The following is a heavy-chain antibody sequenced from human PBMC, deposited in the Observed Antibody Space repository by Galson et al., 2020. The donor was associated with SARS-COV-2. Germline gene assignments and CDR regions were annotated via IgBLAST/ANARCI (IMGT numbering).Heavy chain of an antibody. CDR2: IKPDGSDK. D-gene: IGHD7-27*01. V-gene: IGHV3-7*04. Sequence: QAGGSLRLSCVGSGFTFGSYWMSWVRQAPGKGLEWVADIKPDGSDKYYVDSVKGRFTIARDNARKSVDLQMNSLGAEDQAVYYCARGHWGRDYWGQGTLVTVSS. CDR3: ARGHWGRDY. J-gene: IGHJ4*02. CDR1: GFTFGSYW.